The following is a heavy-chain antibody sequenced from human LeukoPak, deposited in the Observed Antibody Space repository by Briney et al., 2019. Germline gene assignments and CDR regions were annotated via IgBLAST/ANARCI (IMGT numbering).Heavy chain of an antibody. CDR3: ARDGGRTIGFRPYYFDY. Sequence: VASVKVSCKASGYTFTSYGISGVRQAPRQGLEGMGWISAYNGNTNYAQKLQGTVTLTTDTSPSTAYMELRSLRSDDTAVYYCARDGGRTIGFRPYYFDYWGQGTLVTVSS. V-gene: IGHV1-18*01. CDR2: ISAYNGNT. CDR1: GYTFTSYG. D-gene: IGHD1-26*01. J-gene: IGHJ4*02.